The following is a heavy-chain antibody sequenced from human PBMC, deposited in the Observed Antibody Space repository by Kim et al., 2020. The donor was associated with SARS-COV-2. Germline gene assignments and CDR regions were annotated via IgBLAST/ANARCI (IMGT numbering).Heavy chain of an antibody. D-gene: IGHD3-10*01. Sequence: SETLSLTCTVSGYFISSGYYWAWIRQPPGRGLEWIASIYHSGTTYYNASLKSRVTISLDTSKNQFSLKLTSVTAADTAVYYCAREPGGSGRWGQGTLVTVSS. V-gene: IGHV4-38-2*02. CDR3: AREPGGSGR. J-gene: IGHJ4*02. CDR1: GYFISSGYY. CDR2: IYHSGTT.